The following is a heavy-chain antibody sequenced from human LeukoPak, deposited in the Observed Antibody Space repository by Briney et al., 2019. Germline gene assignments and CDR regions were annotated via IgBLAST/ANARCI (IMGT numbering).Heavy chain of an antibody. CDR1: GYSFTTYW. V-gene: IGHV5-51*01. Sequence: GESLKISCTGFGYSFTTYWIGWVRQMPGKGLEWMGINYPGDSDARYSPSLQGQVTISVDKSISTAYLQWSSLKASDTAMYYCARQGRIVVVTTTHDAFDIWGQGTMVTVSS. D-gene: IGHD2-21*02. J-gene: IGHJ3*02. CDR2: NYPGDSDA. CDR3: ARQGRIVVVTTTHDAFDI.